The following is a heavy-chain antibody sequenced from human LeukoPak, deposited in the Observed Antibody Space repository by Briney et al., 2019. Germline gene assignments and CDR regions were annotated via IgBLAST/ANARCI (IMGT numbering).Heavy chain of an antibody. D-gene: IGHD5-18*01. CDR1: GGSFSGYY. CDR3: ARPGYNYDPDDAFDI. CDR2: INHSGST. V-gene: IGHV4-34*01. Sequence: SETLSLTCAVYGGSFSGYYWSWIRQPPGKGLEWIGEINHSGSTNYNPSLKSRVTISVDTSKNQFSLKLSSVTAADTAVYYCARPGYNYDPDDAFDIWGQGTMVTVSS. J-gene: IGHJ3*02.